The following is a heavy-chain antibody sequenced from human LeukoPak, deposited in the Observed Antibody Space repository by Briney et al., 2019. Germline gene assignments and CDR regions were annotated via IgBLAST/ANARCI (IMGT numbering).Heavy chain of an antibody. CDR1: GFTFSSYS. CDR2: ISSSSSYI. V-gene: IGHV3-21*01. Sequence: GGSLRLSCAASGFTFSSYSMNWVRQAPGKGLEWVSSISSSSSYIYYADSVKGRFTISRDNAKNSLYLQMNSLRAEDTAVYYCASFGSGGRDGYNHPDYWGQGTLVTVSS. J-gene: IGHJ4*02. D-gene: IGHD5-24*01. CDR3: ASFGSGGRDGYNHPDY.